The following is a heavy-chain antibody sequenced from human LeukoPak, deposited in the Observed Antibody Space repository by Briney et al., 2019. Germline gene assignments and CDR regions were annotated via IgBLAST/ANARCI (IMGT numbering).Heavy chain of an antibody. CDR1: GFTVSSSY. J-gene: IGHJ4*02. V-gene: IGHV3-53*01. Sequence: SGGSLRLSCAASGFTVSSSYMYWVRQAPGKGLEWVSFFYRGDSTYYAESVRGRFTIFRDNSKNTLYLLMNSLIPEDTAVYYCAREVVSSPSYFDSWGQGTLVTVSS. CDR3: AREVVSSPSYFDS. D-gene: IGHD2-15*01. CDR2: FYRGDST.